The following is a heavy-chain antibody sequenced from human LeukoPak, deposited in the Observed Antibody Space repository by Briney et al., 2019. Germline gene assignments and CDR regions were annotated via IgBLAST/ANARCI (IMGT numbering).Heavy chain of an antibody. CDR2: IYPGDSDT. CDR1: GYSFTSYL. D-gene: IGHD2-2*01. J-gene: IGHJ6*02. V-gene: IGHV5-51*01. Sequence: GESLKISCKGSGYSFTSYLICWVRQMPGKGLEWRGIIYPGDSDTRYSPSFQGQVTISADKSITTAYLQWSSLKASDTAMYYCARLPYCSSTSCYDSYYYGMDVWGQGTTVTVSS. CDR3: ARLPYCSSTSCYDSYYYGMDV.